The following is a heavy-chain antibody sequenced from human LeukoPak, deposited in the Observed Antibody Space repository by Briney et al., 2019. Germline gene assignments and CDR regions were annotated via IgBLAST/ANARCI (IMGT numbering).Heavy chain of an antibody. Sequence: GGSLRLSCAASGFTVSSNYMSWVRQAPGKGLEWVSAIRGSGGSTYYADSVKGRFTISRDNAKNSLYLQMNSLRAEDTAVYYCARVIVATILDAFDIWGQGTMVTVSS. V-gene: IGHV3-53*01. D-gene: IGHD5-12*01. CDR3: ARVIVATILDAFDI. CDR2: IRGSGGST. CDR1: GFTVSSNY. J-gene: IGHJ3*02.